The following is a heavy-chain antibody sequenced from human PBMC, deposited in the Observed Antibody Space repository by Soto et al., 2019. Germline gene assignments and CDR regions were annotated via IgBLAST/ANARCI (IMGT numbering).Heavy chain of an antibody. V-gene: IGHV1-69*02. CDR1: GGTFSSYT. J-gene: IGHJ6*02. CDR2: IIPILGIA. Sequence: QVQLVQSGAEVKKPGSSVKVSCKASGGTFSSYTISWVRQAPGQGLEWMGRIIPILGIANYAQKIQGRVTITANKSTSTAYMELSSLRSEDTAVYYCASLMSSGYYYGLDVWGQVNTVTVSS. CDR3: ASLMSSGYYYGLDV. D-gene: IGHD3-10*01.